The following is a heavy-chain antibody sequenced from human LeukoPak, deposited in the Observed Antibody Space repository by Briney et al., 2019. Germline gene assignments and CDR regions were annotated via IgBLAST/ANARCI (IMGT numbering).Heavy chain of an antibody. V-gene: IGHV4-31*03. CDR2: IYYSGST. J-gene: IGHJ3*02. CDR1: GGSISSGGYY. CDR3: ASNSEAEDYGDYAGAFDI. Sequence: TSETLSLTCTVSGGSISSGGYYWSWIRQHPGKGLEWIGYIYYSGSTYYNPSLKSRVTISVDTSKNQFSLELSSVTAADTAVYYCASNSEAEDYGDYAGAFDIWGQGTMVTVSS. D-gene: IGHD4-17*01.